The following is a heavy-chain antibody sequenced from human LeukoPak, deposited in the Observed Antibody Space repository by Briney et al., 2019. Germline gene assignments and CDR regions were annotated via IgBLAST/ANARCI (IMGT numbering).Heavy chain of an antibody. CDR2: IYTSGST. J-gene: IGHJ6*03. CDR1: GGSISSGSYY. D-gene: IGHD6-19*01. Sequence: SETLSLTCTVSGGSISSGSYYWSWIRQPAGKGLEWIGRIYTSGSTNYNPSLKSRVTISVDTSKNQFSLKLSSVTAADTAVYYCARDSSGWSYHYYYYMDVWGKGTTVTTSS. CDR3: ARDSSGWSYHYYYYMDV. V-gene: IGHV4-61*02.